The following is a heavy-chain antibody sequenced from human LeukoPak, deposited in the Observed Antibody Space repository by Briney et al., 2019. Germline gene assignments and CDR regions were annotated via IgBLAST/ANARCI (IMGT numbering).Heavy chain of an antibody. D-gene: IGHD6-19*01. Sequence: GGSLRLSCATSGFTFSTYAMSWVRQAPGKGLEWMAVISYDGSDKSYADSVKGRFTISRDNSINTLYLQMNSLRAEDTAVYYCAKDFEFARPVAGPDSWGQGTLVTVSS. CDR3: AKDFEFARPVAGPDS. J-gene: IGHJ4*02. CDR1: GFTFSTYA. CDR2: ISYDGSDK. V-gene: IGHV3-30*18.